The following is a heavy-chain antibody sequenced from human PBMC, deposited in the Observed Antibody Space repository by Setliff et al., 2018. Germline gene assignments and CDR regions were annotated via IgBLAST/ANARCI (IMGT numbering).Heavy chain of an antibody. D-gene: IGHD3-3*01. Sequence: GASVKVSCKSSGYTFTRYYMHWVRQAPGQGLEWVGIINPSGGSTSYAQKFQGRVTMTRDTSTSTVYMELSSLRSEDTAVYYCARGGIGFSEITIFGVALYWFDPWGQGTLVTVSS. J-gene: IGHJ5*02. CDR1: GYTFTRYY. CDR2: INPSGGST. CDR3: ARGGIGFSEITIFGVALYWFDP. V-gene: IGHV1-46*01.